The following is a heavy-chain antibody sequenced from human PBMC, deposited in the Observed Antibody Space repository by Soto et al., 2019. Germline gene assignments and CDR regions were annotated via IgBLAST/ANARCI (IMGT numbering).Heavy chain of an antibody. CDR1: GGTFSSYA. CDR3: ARGGSAWLSDNWFDP. Sequence: QVQLVQSGAEVKKPGSSVKVSCKASGGTFSSYAISWVRQAPGQGLEWMGGIIPIFDSANYAQKFQGRVTITADESTSTAYMELGSLRSEDTAVYYCARGGSAWLSDNWFDPWGQGTLVTVSS. J-gene: IGHJ5*02. D-gene: IGHD3-10*01. V-gene: IGHV1-69*12. CDR2: IIPIFDSA.